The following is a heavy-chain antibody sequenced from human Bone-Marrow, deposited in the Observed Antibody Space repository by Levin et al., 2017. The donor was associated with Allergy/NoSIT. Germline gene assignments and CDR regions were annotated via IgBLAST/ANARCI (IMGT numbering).Heavy chain of an antibody. CDR2: ISSDGGTT. J-gene: IGHJ4*02. V-gene: IGHV3-64*01. Sequence: GESLKISCAASGFTFSSYTMHWVRQAPGKGLEYVSAISSDGGTTYYANSVKGRFTISRDNSKNTLYLQMGSLRAEDMAVYYCARVIYSANGHAFDCWGQGTLVTVSS. D-gene: IGHD3/OR15-3a*01. CDR1: GFTFSSYT. CDR3: ARVIYSANGHAFDC.